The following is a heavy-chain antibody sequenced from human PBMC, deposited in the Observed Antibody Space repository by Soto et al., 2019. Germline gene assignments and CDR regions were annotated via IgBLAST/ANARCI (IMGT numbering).Heavy chain of an antibody. V-gene: IGHV3-21*01. CDR3: ARDALAGYSGSYRFDY. D-gene: IGHD1-26*01. J-gene: IGHJ4*02. Sequence: GGSLRLSCAASGFTLSSYSMNWVRQAPGKGLEWVSSISSSSSYIYYADSVKGRFTISRDNAKNSLYLQMNSLRAEDTAVYYCARDALAGYSGSYRFDYWGQGTLVTVSS. CDR1: GFTLSSYS. CDR2: ISSSSSYI.